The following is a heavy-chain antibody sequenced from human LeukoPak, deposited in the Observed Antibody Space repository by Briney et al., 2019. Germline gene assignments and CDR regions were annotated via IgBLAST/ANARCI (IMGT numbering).Heavy chain of an antibody. J-gene: IGHJ4*02. D-gene: IGHD2-2*01. CDR3: AREREPAAMDPLGY. CDR2: IIPIFGTA. CDR1: GGTFISYA. Sequence: GASVKVSCKASGGTFISYAISWVRQAPGQGLEWMGGIIPIFGTANYAQKFQGRVTITADESTSTAYMELSSLRSEDTAVYYCAREREPAAMDPLGYWGQGTLVTVSS. V-gene: IGHV1-69*01.